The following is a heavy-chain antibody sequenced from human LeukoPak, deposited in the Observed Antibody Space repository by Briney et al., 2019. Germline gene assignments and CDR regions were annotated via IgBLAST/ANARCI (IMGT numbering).Heavy chain of an antibody. CDR2: VSVSGGDT. Sequence: GGSLRLSCAASGFTFSSYAMRWVRQAPGKGLEWVSIVSVSGGDTDYADSVKSRFTISRDNSKNTLYLQMNSLRAEHTAVYYCEKLGVHKPTYYYYYYMDVWGQGTTVTVS. CDR1: GFTFSSYA. CDR3: EKLGVHKPTYYYYYYMDV. V-gene: IGHV3-23*01. D-gene: IGHD2-8*01. J-gene: IGHJ6*03.